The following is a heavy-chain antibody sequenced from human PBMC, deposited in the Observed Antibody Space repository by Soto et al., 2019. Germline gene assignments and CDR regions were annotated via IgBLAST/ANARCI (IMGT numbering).Heavy chain of an antibody. CDR2: ISAYNGNT. Sequence: QVQLVQSGAEVKKPGASVKVSCKASGYTFTSDGISWVRQAPGQGLEWMGWISAYNGNTNYAQKLQGRVTMTTDTSTSTAYMELRSLRSDDTAVYYCARKSAVEMATIAQLHYYYYYGMDVWGQGTTVTVSS. CDR1: GYTFTSDG. J-gene: IGHJ6*02. V-gene: IGHV1-18*01. D-gene: IGHD5-12*01. CDR3: ARKSAVEMATIAQLHYYYYYGMDV.